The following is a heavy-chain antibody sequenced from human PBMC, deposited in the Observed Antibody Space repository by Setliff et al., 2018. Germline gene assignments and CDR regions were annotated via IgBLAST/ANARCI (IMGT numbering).Heavy chain of an antibody. CDR3: RFWSGYYKNDY. Sequence: SETLSLTCTVSGGSINSMSYYWNWIRQPAGKGLEWIGRIYVTESTKYNPSLKSRVTISVDTSRNQFSLKLSSVTAADAAVYYCRFWSGYYKNDYWGQGTPVTVSS. CDR2: IYVTEST. CDR1: GGSINSMSYY. D-gene: IGHD3-3*01. J-gene: IGHJ4*02. V-gene: IGHV4-61*02.